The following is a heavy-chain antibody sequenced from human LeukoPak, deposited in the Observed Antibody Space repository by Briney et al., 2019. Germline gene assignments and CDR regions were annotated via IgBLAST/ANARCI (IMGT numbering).Heavy chain of an antibody. D-gene: IGHD3-22*01. J-gene: IGHJ4*02. Sequence: PGGSLRLSCAVSGITLSNYGMSWVRQAPGKGLEWVAGISDSGGRTNYVDSVKGRFTISRDNPKNTLYLQMNSLRAEDTAVYFCAKRGVVIRVILVGFHKEANYFDSWGQGALVTVSS. V-gene: IGHV3-23*01. CDR1: GITLSNYG. CDR2: ISDSGGRT. CDR3: AKRGVVIRVILVGFHKEANYFDS.